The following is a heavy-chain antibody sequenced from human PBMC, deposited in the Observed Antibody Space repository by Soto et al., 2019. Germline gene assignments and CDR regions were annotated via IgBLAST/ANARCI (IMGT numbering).Heavy chain of an antibody. Sequence: SETLSLTCAVSGGSISSGGYSWSWIRQSPGKGLDWIGYIYYTGTTKYNPSLKSRVTISVDSSKNQFSLKLDSVTAADTAVYYCARLGGYYQAFDSWGQGTLVTVSS. CDR2: IYYTGTT. D-gene: IGHD3-22*01. CDR3: ARLGGYYQAFDS. V-gene: IGHV4-61*08. J-gene: IGHJ4*02. CDR1: GGSISSGGYS.